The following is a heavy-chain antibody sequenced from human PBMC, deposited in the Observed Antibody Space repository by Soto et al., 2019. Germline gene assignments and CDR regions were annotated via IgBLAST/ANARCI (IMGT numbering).Heavy chain of an antibody. D-gene: IGHD1-26*01. Sequence: PSETLSLTCAVSGASIDNNGYSWTWIRQHPGKGLEWVSALTPGGETTYYIDSVKGRFTISRDNAKNTLFLQMNSLTAADTAVYYCAKDSPVSGNYQDLDYWGQGALVTVSS. V-gene: IGHV3-23*01. CDR1: GASIDNNGYS. CDR3: AKDSPVSGNYQDLDY. J-gene: IGHJ4*02. CDR2: LTPGGETT.